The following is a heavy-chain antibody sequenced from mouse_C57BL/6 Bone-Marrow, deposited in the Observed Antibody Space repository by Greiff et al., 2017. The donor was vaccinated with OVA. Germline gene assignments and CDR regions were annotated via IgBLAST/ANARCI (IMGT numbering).Heavy chain of an antibody. V-gene: IGHV10-3*01. CDR3: VRDPFYYGSSPSYWYFDV. D-gene: IGHD1-1*01. CDR1: GFTFNTYA. CDR2: IRSKSSNYAT. Sequence: DVMLVESGGGLVQPKGSLKLSCAASGFTFNTYAMHWVRQAPGKGLEWVARIRSKSSNYATYYADSVKDRFTISRDDSQSMLYLQMNNLKTEDTAMYYCVRDPFYYGSSPSYWYFDVWGTGTTVTVSS. J-gene: IGHJ1*03.